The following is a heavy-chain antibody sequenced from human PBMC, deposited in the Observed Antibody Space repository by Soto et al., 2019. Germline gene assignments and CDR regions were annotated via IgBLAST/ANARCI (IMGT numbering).Heavy chain of an antibody. J-gene: IGHJ3*02. CDR3: TTEGIVVVPAAILDDAFDI. CDR1: GFTFSNAW. D-gene: IGHD2-2*01. CDR2: IKSKTDGGTT. Sequence: GSLRLSCAASGFTFSNAWMSWVRQAPGKGLEWVGRIKSKTDGGTTDYAAPVKGRFTISRDDSKNTLYLQMNSLKTEDTAVYYCTTEGIVVVPAAILDDAFDIWGQGTMVTVSS. V-gene: IGHV3-15*01.